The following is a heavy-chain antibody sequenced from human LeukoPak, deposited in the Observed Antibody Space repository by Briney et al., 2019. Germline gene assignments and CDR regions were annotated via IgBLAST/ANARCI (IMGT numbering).Heavy chain of an antibody. CDR3: AKAKCYYSNYDY. V-gene: IGHV3-23*01. D-gene: IGHD4-11*01. CDR2: ISGSGANT. J-gene: IGHJ4*02. CDR1: GFTFSNYG. Sequence: GGSLRLSCAASGFTFSNYGMSWVRQAPGKGLEWVSVISGSGANTYYADSVKGRFTISRDNSKNTLYLQVNSLRAEDTAVYYCAKAKCYYSNYDYWGQGTLVTLSS.